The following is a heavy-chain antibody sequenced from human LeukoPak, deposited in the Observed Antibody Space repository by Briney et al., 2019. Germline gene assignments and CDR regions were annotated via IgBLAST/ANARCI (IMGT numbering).Heavy chain of an antibody. CDR2: IYTSGST. Sequence: PSETLSLTCTVSGGSISSYYWSWIRQPPGKGLEWIGYIYTSGSTNYNPSLKTRVTISVDTSKNQFSLKLSSVTAADTAVYYCARHTRYYDFWSGYYGTYYYYYMDVWGKGTTVTVSS. J-gene: IGHJ6*03. CDR3: ARHTRYYDFWSGYYGTYYYYYMDV. CDR1: GGSISSYY. V-gene: IGHV4-4*09. D-gene: IGHD3-3*01.